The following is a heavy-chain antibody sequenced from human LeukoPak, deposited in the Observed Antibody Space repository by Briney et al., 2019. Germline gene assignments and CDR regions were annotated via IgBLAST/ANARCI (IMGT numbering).Heavy chain of an antibody. Sequence: PGGSLRLSCAASGLTVSTNYINWVRQAPGKGLEWVSVIYSGGTTYYADSVKGRFTISRDNSKNTLYLQMNTLRAEDTAVYFCARGAMIVPRDWGQGTLVTASS. V-gene: IGHV3-66*01. CDR2: IYSGGTT. D-gene: IGHD3-22*01. J-gene: IGHJ1*01. CDR3: ARGAMIVPRD. CDR1: GLTVSTNY.